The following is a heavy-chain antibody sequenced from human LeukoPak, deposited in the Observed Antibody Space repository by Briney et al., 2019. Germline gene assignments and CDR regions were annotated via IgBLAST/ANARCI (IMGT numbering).Heavy chain of an antibody. Sequence: PSETLSLTCTVSGGSISSYYWSWIRQPPGKGLEWIGYIYYSGSTNYNPSLKSRVTISVDTSKNQFSLKLSSVTAADTAVYYCARLGGVRATVTTHYYYGMDVWGQGTTVTVSS. CDR1: GGSISSYY. CDR3: ARLGGVRATVTTHYYYGMDV. D-gene: IGHD4-4*01. V-gene: IGHV4-59*08. J-gene: IGHJ6*02. CDR2: IYYSGST.